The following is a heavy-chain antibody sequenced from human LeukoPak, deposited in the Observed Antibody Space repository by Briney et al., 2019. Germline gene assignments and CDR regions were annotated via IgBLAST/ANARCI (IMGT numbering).Heavy chain of an antibody. V-gene: IGHV1-2*02. Sequence: ASVRVSCKASGYTFTGYYMHWVRQAPGQGLEWMGWINPNSGSTNYAQKFQGRVTMTRDKSISTAYMELSRLRSDDTAVYYCARDMVRGVTNYWGQGTLVTVSS. CDR1: GYTFTGYY. CDR3: ARDMVRGVTNY. D-gene: IGHD3-10*01. CDR2: INPNSGST. J-gene: IGHJ4*02.